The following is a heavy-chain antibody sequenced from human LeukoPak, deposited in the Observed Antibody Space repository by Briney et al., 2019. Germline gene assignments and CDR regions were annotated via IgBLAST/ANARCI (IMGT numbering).Heavy chain of an antibody. V-gene: IGHV3-23*01. J-gene: IGHJ3*02. Sequence: PGGSLRLSCVISGFPFHIYSMPWVRQAPGKGPEWVAGIGGGDTYYADSVRGRFTISRDDSRKPVHLQMNILRVDDTAIYYCAKDMINGNGEYDAFDIWGRGTTVSVSS. CDR2: IGGGDT. CDR3: AKDMINGNGEYDAFDI. D-gene: IGHD3-10*01. CDR1: GFPFHIYS.